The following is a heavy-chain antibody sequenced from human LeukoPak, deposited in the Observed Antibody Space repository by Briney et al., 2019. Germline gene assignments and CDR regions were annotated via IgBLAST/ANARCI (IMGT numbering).Heavy chain of an antibody. Sequence: SETLSLTCIVSGGSISSGGYYWTWIRQHPGKGLEWIGYIFYSGSTYYNPSLKSRGIISVDTSKNQFSLKLSSVTAADTAVYYCARVDSGYVDFDYWGQGTLVTVSP. J-gene: IGHJ4*02. D-gene: IGHD5-12*01. CDR3: ARVDSGYVDFDY. CDR2: IFYSGST. CDR1: GGSISSGGYY. V-gene: IGHV4-31*03.